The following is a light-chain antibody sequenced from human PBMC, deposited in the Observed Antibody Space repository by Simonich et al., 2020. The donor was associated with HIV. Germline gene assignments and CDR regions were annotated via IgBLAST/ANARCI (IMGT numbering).Light chain of an antibody. V-gene: IGKV1-NL1*01. CDR3: QQYYNIPRT. CDR2: AAA. J-gene: IGKJ2*01. Sequence: DIQMTQSPSTLSASVGDRVTITCRASQSISSWLAWYQQKPGKAPKLLLYAAARLQSGVPSRCSGSGSGTHYTLTISSLQPEDFATYYCQQYYNIPRTFGQGTNLEIK. CDR1: QSISSW.